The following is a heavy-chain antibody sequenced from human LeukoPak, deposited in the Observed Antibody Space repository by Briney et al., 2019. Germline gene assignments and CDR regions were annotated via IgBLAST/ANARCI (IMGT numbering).Heavy chain of an antibody. CDR1: GFTFSSYG. CDR3: ARDQFYYYGSGSYYDY. CDR2: IRYDGSNK. V-gene: IGHV3-30*02. Sequence: GGSLRLSCAASGFTFSSYGMHWVRQAPGKGLEWVAFIRYDGSNKYYADSVKGRFTISRDNSKNTLYLQMNSLRAEDSAVYYCARDQFYYYGSGSYYDYWGQGTLVTVSS. J-gene: IGHJ4*02. D-gene: IGHD3-10*01.